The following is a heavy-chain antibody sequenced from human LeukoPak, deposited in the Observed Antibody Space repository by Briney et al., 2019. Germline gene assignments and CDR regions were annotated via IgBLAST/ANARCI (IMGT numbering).Heavy chain of an antibody. CDR1: GFTFSSYG. D-gene: IGHD2/OR15-2a*01. CDR3: AKRLYANYFDY. CDR2: ISGSSDIT. V-gene: IGHV3-23*01. Sequence: PGGSLRLSCAASGFTFSSYGMSWVRQAPGKGLEWVSSISGSSDITYFADSVKGRFTISRDNSKNTLYLQMNSLRAEDTAVYYCAKRLYANYFDYWGQGTLVTVSS. J-gene: IGHJ4*02.